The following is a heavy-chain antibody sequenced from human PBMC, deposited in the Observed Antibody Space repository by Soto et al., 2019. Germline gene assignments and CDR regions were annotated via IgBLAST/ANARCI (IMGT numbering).Heavy chain of an antibody. Sequence: QITLKESGPTLVKPTQTLTLTCTFSGFALSTSGVGVGWIRQPPGKPLEWLALIYWDDDKRYSPSLKSRLTITKDTSKNQVVLTMTNMDPVDTATYYCAHSGRSYYDSSGYQEYWGQGTLVTVSS. CDR1: GFALSTSGVG. D-gene: IGHD3-22*01. CDR3: AHSGRSYYDSSGYQEY. CDR2: IYWDDDK. V-gene: IGHV2-5*02. J-gene: IGHJ4*02.